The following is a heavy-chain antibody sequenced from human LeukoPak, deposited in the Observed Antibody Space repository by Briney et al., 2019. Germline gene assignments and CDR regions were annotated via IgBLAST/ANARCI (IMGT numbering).Heavy chain of an antibody. Sequence: PSETLSLTCTVSGGSISSYYWSWFRQPAGKGLQWIGRIYSSGSANYNPSLKSRVTMSVDTSKNQFSLRLNSMTAADTAVYYCASDLGFWSGPDYWGHGTLVTVSS. D-gene: IGHD3-3*01. CDR2: IYSSGSA. CDR3: ASDLGFWSGPDY. V-gene: IGHV4-4*07. J-gene: IGHJ4*01. CDR1: GGSISSYY.